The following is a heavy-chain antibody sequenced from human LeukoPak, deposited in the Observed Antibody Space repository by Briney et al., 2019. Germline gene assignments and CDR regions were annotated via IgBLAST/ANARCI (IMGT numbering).Heavy chain of an antibody. CDR3: ARERLGYCSSTSCDLLYYYYGMDV. V-gene: IGHV1-69*04. D-gene: IGHD2-2*01. J-gene: IGHJ6*02. Sequence: SVKASCKASGGTFSSYAISWVRQAPGQGLEWMGRIIPILGIANYAQKFQGRVTITADKSTSTAYMELSSLRSEDTAVYYCARERLGYCSSTSCDLLYYYYGMDVWGQGTTVTVSS. CDR1: GGTFSSYA. CDR2: IIPILGIA.